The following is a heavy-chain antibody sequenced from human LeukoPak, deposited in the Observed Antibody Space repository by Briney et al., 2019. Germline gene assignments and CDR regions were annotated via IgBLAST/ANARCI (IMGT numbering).Heavy chain of an antibody. CDR2: INPSGGST. J-gene: IGHJ4*02. Sequence: ASVKVSCKASGYTFTSYYMHWVRQAPGQGLEWMGIINPSGGSTSYAQKFQGRVTMTRDMSTSTVYMELSSLRSEDTAVYYCARDFEEFAYDSSGYLDYWGQGTLVTVSS. CDR3: ARDFEEFAYDSSGYLDY. CDR1: GYTFTSYY. V-gene: IGHV1-46*01. D-gene: IGHD3-22*01.